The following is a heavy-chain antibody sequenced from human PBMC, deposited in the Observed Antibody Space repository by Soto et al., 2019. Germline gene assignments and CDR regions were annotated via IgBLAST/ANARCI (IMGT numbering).Heavy chain of an antibody. Sequence: GGSLRLSCAASGFTFSSYAMHWVRQAPGKGLEWVAVISYDGSNKYYADSVKGRFTISRDNSKNTLYLQMNSLRAEDTAVYYCARAREFFSGYVPFDIWGQGTMVTVSS. CDR3: ARAREFFSGYVPFDI. CDR2: ISYDGSNK. V-gene: IGHV3-30-3*01. D-gene: IGHD5-12*01. J-gene: IGHJ3*02. CDR1: GFTFSSYA.